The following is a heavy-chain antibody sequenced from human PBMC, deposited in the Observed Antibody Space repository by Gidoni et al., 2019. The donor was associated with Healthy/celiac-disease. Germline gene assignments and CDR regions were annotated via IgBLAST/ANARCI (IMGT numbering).Heavy chain of an antibody. CDR2: IYYSGST. D-gene: IGHD3-22*01. J-gene: IGHJ4*02. CDR1: CGSTCRGGYY. V-gene: IGHV4-31*03. Sequence: QFQLQESGPGLVKPAQTLSLNCTVSCGSTCRGGYYWSWIRQHPGKGLEWIGYIYYSGSTYYGPSLKSRVTISVDTSKNQFSLKLSSVTAADTAVYYCARDVGADKVDSSGYYYWVWGQGTLVTVSS. CDR3: ARDVGADKVDSSGYYYWV.